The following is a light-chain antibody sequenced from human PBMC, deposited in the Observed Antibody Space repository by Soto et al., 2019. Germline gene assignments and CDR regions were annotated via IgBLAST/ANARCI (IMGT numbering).Light chain of an antibody. Sequence: DVVMTQSPLSLPVTLGQPASISCRSTQSLVHSDGNTHLNWFQQRPGQSPRRLICKVANRDSGVPDRFSGSASGTDFTLKISRGEAEDVGVYYCMQCTHWPYTFGQGTKLEIK. J-gene: IGKJ2*01. V-gene: IGKV2-30*02. CDR2: KVA. CDR3: MQCTHWPYT. CDR1: QSLVHSDGNTH.